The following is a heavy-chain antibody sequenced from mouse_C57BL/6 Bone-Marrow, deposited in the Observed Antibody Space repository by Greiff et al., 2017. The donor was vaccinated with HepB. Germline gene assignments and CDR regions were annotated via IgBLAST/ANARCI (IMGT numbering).Heavy chain of an antibody. Sequence: VKLVESGPGLVAPSQSLSITCTVSGFSLSRHSVHWVRQPPGKSLEWLGMIWADGNTDYNSVFKSRLSISKDNSQSQVFLKMNSLQNDDSAMYYCASPFGDYGSRTFDYWGQGTTLTVSS. CDR3: ASPFGDYGSRTFDY. V-gene: IGHV2-6-4*01. D-gene: IGHD1-1*01. J-gene: IGHJ2*01. CDR2: IWADGNT. CDR1: GFSLSRHS.